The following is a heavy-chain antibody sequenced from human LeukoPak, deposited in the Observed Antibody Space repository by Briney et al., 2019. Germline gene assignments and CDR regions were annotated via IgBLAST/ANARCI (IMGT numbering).Heavy chain of an antibody. CDR2: IKQDGSEK. V-gene: IGHV3-7*01. Sequence: GGSLRLSCAASGFTFSSYWMSWVRQAPGKGLEWVANIKQDGSEKYYVDSVKGRFTISRDNAKNSLYLQMNSLRAEDTAVCYCAGTDYGDYRIDYWGQGTLVTVSS. D-gene: IGHD4-17*01. J-gene: IGHJ4*02. CDR1: GFTFSSYW. CDR3: AGTDYGDYRIDY.